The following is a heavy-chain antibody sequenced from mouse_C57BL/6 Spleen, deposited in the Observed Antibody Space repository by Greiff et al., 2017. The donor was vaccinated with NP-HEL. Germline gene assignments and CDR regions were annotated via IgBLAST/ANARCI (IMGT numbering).Heavy chain of an antibody. CDR2: ISPGSGST. D-gene: IGHD4-1*01. CDR3: ARVGKTGTAMDY. CDR1: GYTFTSYW. V-gene: IGHV1-55*01. J-gene: IGHJ4*01. Sequence: VQLQQPGAELVKPGASVKMSCKASGYTFTSYWITWVKQRPGQGLEWIGDISPGSGSTNYNEKFKSKATLTVDTSSSTAYMQLSSLTSEDSAVYYCARVGKTGTAMDYWGQGTSVTVSS.